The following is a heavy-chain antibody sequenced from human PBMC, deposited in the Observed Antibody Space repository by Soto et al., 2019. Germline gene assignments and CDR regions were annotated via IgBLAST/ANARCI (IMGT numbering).Heavy chain of an antibody. Sequence: ASVKVSCKASGYTFTSYGISWVRQAPGQGLEWMGWISAYNGNTNYAQKLQGRVTMTTDTSTSTTYMELRSLTSDDTAIYYCAREDYYDNSRMGWIHPWRQGHLVTVSS. J-gene: IGHJ5*02. CDR2: ISAYNGNT. D-gene: IGHD3-22*01. V-gene: IGHV1-18*04. CDR1: GYTFTSYG. CDR3: AREDYYDNSRMGWIHP.